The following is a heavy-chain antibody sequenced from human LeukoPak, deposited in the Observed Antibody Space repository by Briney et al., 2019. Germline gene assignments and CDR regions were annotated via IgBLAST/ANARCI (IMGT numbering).Heavy chain of an antibody. Sequence: ASVNVSCKASGGTFSSYASSWVRQAPGQGLEWMGRIIPILGIANYAQKFQGRVTITADESTSTAYMELSSLRSEDTAVYYCARDGGWEPPNYWGQGTLVTVSS. CDR2: IIPILGIA. J-gene: IGHJ4*02. D-gene: IGHD1-26*01. CDR1: GGTFSSYA. CDR3: ARDGGWEPPNY. V-gene: IGHV1-69*04.